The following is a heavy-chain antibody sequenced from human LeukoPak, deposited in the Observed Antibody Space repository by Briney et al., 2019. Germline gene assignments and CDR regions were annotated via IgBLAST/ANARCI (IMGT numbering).Heavy chain of an antibody. J-gene: IGHJ4*02. Sequence: SETLSLTCTVSGGSISSYYWSWIRQPPGKGLEWIGYIYYSGGTDYNPSLKSRVTISVDTSKNQFSLKLSSVTAADTAVYYCARFLVFAGTYYFDYWGQGTLVTVSS. CDR2: IYYSGGT. D-gene: IGHD3-3*01. V-gene: IGHV4-59*08. CDR3: ARFLVFAGTYYFDY. CDR1: GGSISSYY.